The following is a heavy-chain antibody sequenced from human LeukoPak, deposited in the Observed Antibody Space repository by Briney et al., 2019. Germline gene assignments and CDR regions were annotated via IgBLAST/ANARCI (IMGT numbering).Heavy chain of an antibody. Sequence: SETLSLTCTVSGGSISSYYWSWIRQPPGKGLEWIGYIYYSGSTNYNPSLKSRVTISVDTSKNQFSLKLSSVTAADTAVYYCARESVSRYYYDSSGAGGMDVWGQGTTVTVSS. CDR2: IYYSGST. CDR1: GGSISSYY. V-gene: IGHV4-59*01. CDR3: ARESVSRYYYDSSGAGGMDV. D-gene: IGHD3-22*01. J-gene: IGHJ6*02.